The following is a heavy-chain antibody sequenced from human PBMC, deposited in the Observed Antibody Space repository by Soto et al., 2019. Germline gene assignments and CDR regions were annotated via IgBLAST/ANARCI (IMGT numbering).Heavy chain of an antibody. CDR3: AREIGHFGVVIMGYYFDY. J-gene: IGHJ4*02. V-gene: IGHV3-7*01. CDR1: GFTFSSYW. CDR2: IKQDGSEK. Sequence: EVQLVESGGGLVQPGGALRLSCAASGFTFSSYWMSWVRQAPGKGLEWVANIKQDGSEKYYVDSVKGRFTISRDNAKNSLYLQMNSLRAEDTAVYYCAREIGHFGVVIMGYYFDYWGQGTLVTGSS. D-gene: IGHD3-3*01.